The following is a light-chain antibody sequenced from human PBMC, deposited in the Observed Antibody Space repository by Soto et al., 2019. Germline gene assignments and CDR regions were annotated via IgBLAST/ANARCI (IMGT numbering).Light chain of an antibody. CDR2: GES. CDR1: QSVSSY. Sequence: EIVMTQSPAALSASPGERDTLCCRASQSVSSYLAWYQQKPGQANRLLIYGESTRATGIPDRFSGSGSGTEFTLTISTMQSEDFAVYYCQQYNNWPWTFGHLPKVDIK. J-gene: IGKJ1*01. V-gene: IGKV3-15*01. CDR3: QQYNNWPWT.